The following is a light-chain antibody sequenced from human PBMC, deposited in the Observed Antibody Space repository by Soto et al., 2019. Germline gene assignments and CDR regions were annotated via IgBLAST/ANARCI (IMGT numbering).Light chain of an antibody. CDR2: KAS. CDR3: HQYHNFPRT. V-gene: IGKV1-5*03. CDR1: QSINGW. J-gene: IGKJ1*01. Sequence: IQLTQSPSTLSASLGDRFAITCLASQSINGWLAWYQQKPGQAPNLLIYKASTLESGVPSRFSGSGSGTEFTLTVSSLQPDDFATYYCHQYHNFPRTFGQGTKVDIK.